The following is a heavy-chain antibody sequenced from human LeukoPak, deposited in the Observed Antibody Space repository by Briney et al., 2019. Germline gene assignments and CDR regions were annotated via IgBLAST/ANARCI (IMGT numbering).Heavy chain of an antibody. D-gene: IGHD2-2*02. V-gene: IGHV3-23*01. Sequence: GGSLRLSCAVSGFAFGSEAMSWVRQSPARGLEWAASISPGGGTTYYADNVRGRFTISRDNSNNTLHVQMNSLRAEDTAVYFCAKDDCSSTTCYTANWFDPWGQGTLVTVSS. CDR1: GFAFGSEA. CDR3: AKDDCSSTTCYTANWFDP. CDR2: ISPGGGTT. J-gene: IGHJ5*02.